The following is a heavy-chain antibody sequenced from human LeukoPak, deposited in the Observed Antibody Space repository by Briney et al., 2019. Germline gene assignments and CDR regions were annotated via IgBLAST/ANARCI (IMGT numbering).Heavy chain of an antibody. Sequence: GGCLRLVCAVSGFTVSSYSMGSGRQARGRGLGLDSAISGSGGSTYYADTVKGRFTISRDNSKNTLYLQMNSLRAEDTAVYYCAKCHKWFGGPDDAFDIWGQGTMVTVSS. CDR3: AKCHKWFGGPDDAFDI. V-gene: IGHV3-23*01. J-gene: IGHJ3*02. CDR1: GFTVSSYS. CDR2: ISGSGGST. D-gene: IGHD3-10*01.